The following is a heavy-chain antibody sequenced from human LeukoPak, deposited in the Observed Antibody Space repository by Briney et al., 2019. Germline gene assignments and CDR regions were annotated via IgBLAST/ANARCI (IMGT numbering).Heavy chain of an antibody. J-gene: IGHJ4*02. D-gene: IGHD1-26*01. CDR2: IYHSGST. V-gene: IGHV4-38-2*02. CDR3: ARVRVGALYFDY. CDR1: GYSISSGYY. Sequence: KPSETLSLTCTVSGYSISSGYYWGWIRQPPGKGLEWIGSIYHSGSTYYNPSLKSRVTISVDTSKNQFSLKLSSVTAADTAVYYCARVRVGALYFDYWGQGTLVTVSS.